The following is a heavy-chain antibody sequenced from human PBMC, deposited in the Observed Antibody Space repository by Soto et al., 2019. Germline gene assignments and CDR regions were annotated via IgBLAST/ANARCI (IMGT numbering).Heavy chain of an antibody. V-gene: IGHV1-18*01. CDR3: ARSGEAYRSSFRSSWFDP. Sequence: GASVKVSCKASGYTFTSYGISWVRQAPGQGLEWMGWISAYNGNTNYAQKLQGRVTMTTDTSTSTAYMELRSLRSDDTAVYYCARSGEAYRSSFRSSWFDPWGEGTLVTVSS. J-gene: IGHJ5*02. CDR1: GYTFTSYG. D-gene: IGHD6-6*01. CDR2: ISAYNGNT.